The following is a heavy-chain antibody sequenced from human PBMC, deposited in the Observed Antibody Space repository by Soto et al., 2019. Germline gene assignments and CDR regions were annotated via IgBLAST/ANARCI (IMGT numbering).Heavy chain of an antibody. CDR1: GGFISSYY. V-gene: IGHV4-59*01. J-gene: IGHJ5*02. CDR3: ARDIREDHWSGYSFNWFDP. CDR2: IYYSGST. Sequence: SETLSLTCTVSGGFISSYYWSRIRQPPGKGLEWIGYIYYSGSTNYNPSLKSRVTISVDTSKNQFSLRLSSVTAADTAVYYGARDIREDHWSGYSFNWFDPWGQGPLVTVSS. D-gene: IGHD3-3*01.